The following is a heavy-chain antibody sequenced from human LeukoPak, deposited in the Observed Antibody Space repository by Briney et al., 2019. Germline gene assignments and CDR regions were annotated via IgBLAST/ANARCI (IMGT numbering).Heavy chain of an antibody. D-gene: IGHD6-13*01. CDR3: ARVPYSSSWYYFDY. CDR1: GYTFTGYY. V-gene: IGHV1-2*02. CDR2: INPNSGGT. J-gene: IGHJ4*02. Sequence: AASVKVSCTASGYTFTGYYMHWVRQAPGQGLEWMGWINPNSGGTNYAQKFQGRVTMTRDTSISTAYMELSRLRSDDTAVYYCARVPYSSSWYYFDYWGQGTLVTVSS.